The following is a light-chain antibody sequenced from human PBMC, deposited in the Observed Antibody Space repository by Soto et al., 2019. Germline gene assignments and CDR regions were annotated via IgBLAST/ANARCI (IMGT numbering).Light chain of an antibody. CDR3: QQYYSYPWT. Sequence: AIQMTQSPSSLSASVGDRVVITCRASQDIRSDLGWYQQKPGEAPKLLMYAASSLQSGVPSRFSGSGSGTDFTLTISCLQSEDFATYYCQQYYSYPWTFGQGTKVDIK. J-gene: IGKJ1*01. CDR2: AAS. V-gene: IGKV1-6*01. CDR1: QDIRSD.